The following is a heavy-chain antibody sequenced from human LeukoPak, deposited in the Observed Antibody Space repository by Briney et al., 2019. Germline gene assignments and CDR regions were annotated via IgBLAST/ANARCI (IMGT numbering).Heavy chain of an antibody. CDR2: IYYSGST. Sequence: SETLSLTCTVSGGSTSSSSYYWSWIRQPPGKGLEWIGYIYYSGSTNYNPSLKSRVTISVDTSKNQFSLKLNSVTAADTAVYYCARVSGYDWESFYDYWGQGTLVTVSS. D-gene: IGHD5-12*01. J-gene: IGHJ4*02. V-gene: IGHV4-61*01. CDR1: GGSTSSSSYY. CDR3: ARVSGYDWESFYDY.